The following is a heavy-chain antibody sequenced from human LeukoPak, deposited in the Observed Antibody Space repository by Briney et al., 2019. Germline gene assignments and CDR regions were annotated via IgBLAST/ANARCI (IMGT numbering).Heavy chain of an antibody. Sequence: GGSLRLSCAASGFTFSSYAMSWVRQAPGKGLEWVANIKQDGSEKYYVDSVKGRFTVSRDNAKNSLYLQMNSLRAEDTAVYYCARDTEGLLWFGELFSGFDYWGQGTLVTVSS. J-gene: IGHJ4*02. D-gene: IGHD3-10*01. V-gene: IGHV3-7*03. CDR3: ARDTEGLLWFGELFSGFDY. CDR2: IKQDGSEK. CDR1: GFTFSSYA.